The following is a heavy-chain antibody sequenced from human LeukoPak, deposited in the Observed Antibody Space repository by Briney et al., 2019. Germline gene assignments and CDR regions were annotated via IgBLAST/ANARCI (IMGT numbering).Heavy chain of an antibody. CDR3: ASGTIFGWYFDY. Sequence: SETLSLTCTVSGGSISSYYRNWIRHIPGKGLEWIAYIYNDGTTNYNPSLKSRITISEDTSKTQFSLRLGSVTAADTAGYYCASGTIFGWYFDYWGQGTLVTVSS. D-gene: IGHD3-3*01. CDR1: GGSISSYY. J-gene: IGHJ4*02. V-gene: IGHV4-59*01. CDR2: IYNDGTT.